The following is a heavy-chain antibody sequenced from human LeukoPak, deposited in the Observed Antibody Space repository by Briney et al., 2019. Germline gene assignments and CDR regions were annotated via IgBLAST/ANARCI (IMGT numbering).Heavy chain of an antibody. D-gene: IGHD5-18*01. Sequence: SETLSLTCAVYGGSFSGYYWSWICQPPGKGLEWIGEINHSGSTNYNPSLKGRVTISVDTSKNQFSLKLSSVTAADTAVYYCARGRRGYSYGKYYFDYWGQGTLVTVSS. V-gene: IGHV4-34*01. CDR1: GGSFSGYY. J-gene: IGHJ4*02. CDR3: ARGRRGYSYGKYYFDY. CDR2: INHSGST.